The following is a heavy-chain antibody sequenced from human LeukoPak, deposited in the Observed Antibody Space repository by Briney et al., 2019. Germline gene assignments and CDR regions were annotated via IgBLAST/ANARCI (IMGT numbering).Heavy chain of an antibody. V-gene: IGHV3-74*01. Sequence: GGSLRLSCAASGFTFSSSAMSWVRQVPGKGLEWVSGISADGSSTRYADSVNGRFTISRDNDKNTLYLQMNSLRAEDTAVYYCGRDGQGSTPLDYWGQGTLVTVSS. CDR3: GRDGQGSTPLDY. CDR2: ISADGSST. D-gene: IGHD1-26*01. CDR1: GFTFSSSA. J-gene: IGHJ4*02.